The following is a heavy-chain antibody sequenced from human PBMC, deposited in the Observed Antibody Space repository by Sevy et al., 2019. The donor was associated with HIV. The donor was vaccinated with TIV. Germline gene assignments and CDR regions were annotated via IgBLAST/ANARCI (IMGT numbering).Heavy chain of an antibody. V-gene: IGHV3-74*01. D-gene: IGHD3-3*01. CDR3: ARVDFWSGQGFDP. CDR1: GFTFSSYW. CDR2: INSDGSST. Sequence: GGSLRLSCAASGFTFSSYWMHWVRQAPGKGLVWVSRINSDGSSTSYAESVKGRFTISRDKAKNTLDLQMNSLRAEDTAVYYCARVDFWSGQGFDPWGQGTLATVSS. J-gene: IGHJ5*02.